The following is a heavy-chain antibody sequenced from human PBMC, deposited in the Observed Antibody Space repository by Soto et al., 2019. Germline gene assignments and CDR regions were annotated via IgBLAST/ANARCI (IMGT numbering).Heavy chain of an antibody. Sequence: QVQLQESGPGLVKPSGTLSLTCAVSGGSISSSNWWTWVRQPPGKGLEWIGEIYHSGSTSYNPSLRSRVSRAVDQATNQFDLKLSSVTAADTAVYYCATATLLPLYYFDYWGQGILVTVSS. V-gene: IGHV4-4*02. CDR2: IYHSGST. J-gene: IGHJ4*02. D-gene: IGHD2-15*01. CDR3: ATATLLPLYYFDY. CDR1: GGSISSSNW.